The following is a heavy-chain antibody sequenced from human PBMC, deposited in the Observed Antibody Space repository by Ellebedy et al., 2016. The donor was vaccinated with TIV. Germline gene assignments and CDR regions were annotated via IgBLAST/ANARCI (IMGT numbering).Heavy chain of an antibody. CDR2: IYYSGST. Sequence: SETLSLTCTVSGGSISSSSYYWGWIRQPPGKGLEWIGSIYYSGSTYYNPSLKSRVTISVDTSKNQFSLKLSSVTAADTAVYYCARHRRGYHDSTGYVDWGQGTLVTVSS. D-gene: IGHD3-22*01. CDR1: GGSISSSSYY. V-gene: IGHV4-39*01. J-gene: IGHJ4*02. CDR3: ARHRRGYHDSTGYVD.